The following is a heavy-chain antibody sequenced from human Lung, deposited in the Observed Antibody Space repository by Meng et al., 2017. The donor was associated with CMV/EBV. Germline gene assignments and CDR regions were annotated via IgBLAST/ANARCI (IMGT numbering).Heavy chain of an antibody. V-gene: IGHV1-18*01. D-gene: IGHD6-13*01. J-gene: IGHJ2*01. CDR2: ISVKNGEA. CDR3: ARYVPNGSFWYFDF. Sequence: QVHLLQSGPKVKKPGAFMKVYCKASGYIFTNYDISWVRQAPGQGLEWMGWISVKNGEAKYPQNFQGRVTMTTDTTTSTAYMELRSLTSDDTAVYYCARYVPNGSFWYFDFWGRGTLVTVSS. CDR1: GYIFTNYD.